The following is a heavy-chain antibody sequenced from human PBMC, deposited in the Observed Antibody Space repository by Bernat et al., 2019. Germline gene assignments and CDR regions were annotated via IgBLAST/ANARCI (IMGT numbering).Heavy chain of an antibody. CDR1: GFTFSSYA. CDR2: ISGSGGST. J-gene: IGHJ6*01. V-gene: IGHV3-23*01. D-gene: IGHD3-10*01. Sequence: EVQLLESGGGLVQPGGSLRLSCAASGFTFSSYAMSWVRQAPGKGLEWVSAISGSGGSTYYADSVKDRFTISRDNSKNTLYLQMNSLRAEDTAVYYCAKVYVTMVRGASGMDVWGQGTTVTVSS. CDR3: AKVYVTMVRGASGMDV.